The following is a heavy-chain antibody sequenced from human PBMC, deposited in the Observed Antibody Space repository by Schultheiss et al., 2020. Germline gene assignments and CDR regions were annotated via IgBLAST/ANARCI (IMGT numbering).Heavy chain of an antibody. V-gene: IGHV3-30*04. CDR1: GFTFSSYA. CDR3: ARDQVTKNYYYGMDV. J-gene: IGHJ6*02. CDR2: ISYDGSNK. Sequence: RGSLRLSCAASGFTFSSYAMSWVRQAPGKGLEWVAVISYDGSNKYYADSVKGRFTISRDNSKNTLYLQMNSLRAEDTAVYYCARDQVTKNYYYGMDVWGQGTTVTVSS. D-gene: IGHD2-21*02.